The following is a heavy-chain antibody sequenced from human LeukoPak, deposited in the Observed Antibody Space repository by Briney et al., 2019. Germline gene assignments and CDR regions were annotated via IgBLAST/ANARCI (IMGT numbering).Heavy chain of an antibody. CDR3: ARRVQIWEFDS. D-gene: IGHD5-18*01. V-gene: IGHV4-39*01. Sequence: SETLSLTRTVSGGFISSSSYYWSWIRQPPGKGLEWIGSIYYSGSTYYNPSLKSRVSMSVDTSKNQFSLKLTSVTAADTAVYFCARRVQIWEFDSWGQGTLVTVSS. CDR2: IYYSGST. CDR1: GGFISSSSYY. J-gene: IGHJ4*02.